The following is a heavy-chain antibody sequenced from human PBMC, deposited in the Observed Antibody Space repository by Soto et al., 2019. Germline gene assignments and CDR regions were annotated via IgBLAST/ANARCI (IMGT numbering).Heavy chain of an antibody. D-gene: IGHD3-10*01. CDR3: ARANYYGSTGDFDY. J-gene: IGHJ4*02. CDR2: ISSSSSTI. V-gene: IGHV3-48*01. Sequence: EVQLVESGGGLVQPGGSLRLSCAASGFTFSSYSMNWVRQAPGKGLEWVSYISSSSSTIYYADSVKGRLTISRDNAKNSLYLQMNSLRAEDTAVYYCARANYYGSTGDFDYWGQGTLVTGSS. CDR1: GFTFSSYS.